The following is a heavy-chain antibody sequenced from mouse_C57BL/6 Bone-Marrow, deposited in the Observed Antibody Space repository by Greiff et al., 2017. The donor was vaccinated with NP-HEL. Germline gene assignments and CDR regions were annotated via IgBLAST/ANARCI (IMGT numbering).Heavy chain of an antibody. Sequence: QVQLKQPGTELVKPGASVKLSCKASGYTFTSYWMHWVKQRPGQGLEWIGNINPSNGGTNYNEKFKSKATLTVDKSSSTAYMQLSSLTSEDSAVYYCAREDYYYGSSYRYWYFDVWGTGTTVTVSS. CDR2: INPSNGGT. CDR1: GYTFTSYW. V-gene: IGHV1-53*01. J-gene: IGHJ1*03. D-gene: IGHD1-1*01. CDR3: AREDYYYGSSYRYWYFDV.